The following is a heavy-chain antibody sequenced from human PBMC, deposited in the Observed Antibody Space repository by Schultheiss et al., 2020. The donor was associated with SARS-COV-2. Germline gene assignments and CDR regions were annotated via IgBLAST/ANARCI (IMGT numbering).Heavy chain of an antibody. CDR2: IYQSGGS. J-gene: IGHJ6*03. V-gene: IGHV4-34*01. D-gene: IGHD2-21*01. CDR3: ARGSLAVIPSPVLGLGPHYFSYHMDV. CDR1: GGSFSGYY. Sequence: SETLSLTCAVYGGSFSGYYWSWIRQPPGKGLEWIGEIYQSGGSNYNPSLRGRVTLSRDTSKSQFSLSLSSVTAADTAVYFCARGSLAVIPSPVLGLGPHYFSYHMDVWGKGTTVTVSS.